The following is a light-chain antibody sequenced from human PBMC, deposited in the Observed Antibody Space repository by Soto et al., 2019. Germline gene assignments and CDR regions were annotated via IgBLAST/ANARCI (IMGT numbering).Light chain of an antibody. Sequence: QSALTQPPSASGSPGQSVTISCTGTSRDIGAYNYVSWYQQHPATAPKLMLFEVNKRPSGVPDRFSGSKSGNTASLTVSGLQAEDEAAYYCSSYAGSIVVFGGGTKLTVL. CDR1: SRDIGAYNY. CDR3: SSYAGSIVV. J-gene: IGLJ2*01. CDR2: EVN. V-gene: IGLV2-8*01.